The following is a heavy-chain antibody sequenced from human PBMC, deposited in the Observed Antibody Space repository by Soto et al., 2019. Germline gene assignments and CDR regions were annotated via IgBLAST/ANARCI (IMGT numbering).Heavy chain of an antibody. CDR2: TYYRSKWYN. CDR1: GDSVSSNSAA. V-gene: IGHV6-1*01. CDR3: ARVWNIVVVPAANVPYYYGMDV. Sequence: PSQTLSLTCAISGDSVSSNSAAWNWIRQSPSRGLEWLGRTYYRSKWYNDYAVSVKSRITINPDTSKNQFSLQLNSVTPEDTAVYYCARVWNIVVVPAANVPYYYGMDVWGQGTTVTVS. J-gene: IGHJ6*02. D-gene: IGHD2-2*01.